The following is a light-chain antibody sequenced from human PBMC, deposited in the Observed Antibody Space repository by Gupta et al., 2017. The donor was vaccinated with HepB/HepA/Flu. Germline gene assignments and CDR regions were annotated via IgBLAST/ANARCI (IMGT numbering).Light chain of an antibody. CDR3: GTWDSSLRALV. J-gene: IGLJ2*01. CDR2: YNN. V-gene: IGLV1-51*01. Sequence: QSVLTQPPSVSAAPGQKVTISCPGSSSNIGNKYVSWYQQLQGTATKLLMYYNNKLPSGIPDRFSGYKPGKYATRGINGLQTGDEADDYCGTWDSSLRALVFGGGTKLTVL. CDR1: SSNIGNKY.